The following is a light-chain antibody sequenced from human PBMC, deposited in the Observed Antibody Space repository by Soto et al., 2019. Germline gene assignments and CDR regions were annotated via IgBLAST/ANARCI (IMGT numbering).Light chain of an antibody. CDR2: EVS. CDR3: NSYSSSTFYV. J-gene: IGLJ1*01. V-gene: IGLV2-14*01. CDR1: SSDVGIYNY. Sequence: QSVLTQPASVSGSPGQSIAISCTGSSSDVGIYNYVSWYQQHPGKVPKLIIYEVSNRPSGVSNRFSGSKSGNTASLTISGLQAEDEADYYCNSYSSSTFYVLGNGTKRTVL.